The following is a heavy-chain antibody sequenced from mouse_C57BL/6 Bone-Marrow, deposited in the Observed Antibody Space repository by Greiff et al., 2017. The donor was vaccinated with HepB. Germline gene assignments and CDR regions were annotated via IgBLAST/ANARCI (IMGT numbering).Heavy chain of an antibody. CDR3: ALYYGSSYKFAY. J-gene: IGHJ3*01. Sequence: VQLKQSGAELVKPGASVKLSCTASGFNIKDYYMHWVKQRNEQGLEWIGRIDPEDGETKYAPKFQGKATITSDTSANTAYLQLSSLTSEATAVYYCALYYGSSYKFAYWGQGTLVTVSA. CDR1: GFNIKDYY. D-gene: IGHD1-1*01. V-gene: IGHV14-2*01. CDR2: IDPEDGET.